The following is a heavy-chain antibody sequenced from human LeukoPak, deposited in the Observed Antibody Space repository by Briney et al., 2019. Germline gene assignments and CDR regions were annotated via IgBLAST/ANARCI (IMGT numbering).Heavy chain of an antibody. CDR2: ISGDGSST. V-gene: IGHV3-74*01. D-gene: IGHD1-26*01. J-gene: IGHJ3*02. Sequence: GGSLRLSCAASGFTFSSYEMNWVRQAPGKGLVWVSRISGDGSSTRYADSVKDRFTISRDNAKNTLYLQMNSLGVEDTAVYYCGRGGSPPEALGDTFDIWGQGTMVTVSS. CDR1: GFTFSSYE. CDR3: GRGGSPPEALGDTFDI.